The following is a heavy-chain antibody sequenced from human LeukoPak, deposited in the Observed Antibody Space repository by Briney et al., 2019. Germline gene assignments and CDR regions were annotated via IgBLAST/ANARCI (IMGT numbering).Heavy chain of an antibody. J-gene: IGHJ4*02. CDR2: IYPGDSDT. D-gene: IGHD5-18*01. Sequence: GESLKISCKASGYSFTNYWIGWVRQMSGKGLEWMGVIYPGDSDTTYSPSFQGQVTISADKSISTAYLQWSSLKASDTAMYYCARRSGYIHGTDYWGQGTLVTVSS. CDR3: ARRSGYIHGTDY. V-gene: IGHV5-51*01. CDR1: GYSFTNYW.